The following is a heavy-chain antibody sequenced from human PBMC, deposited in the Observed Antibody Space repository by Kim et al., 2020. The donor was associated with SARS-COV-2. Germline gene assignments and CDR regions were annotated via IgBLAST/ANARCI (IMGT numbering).Heavy chain of an antibody. Sequence: GGSLRLSCAASGFTFSNAWMSWVRQAPGKGLEWVGRIKSKTDGGTTDYAAPGKGRFTISRDDSKNTLYLQMNSLKTEDTAVYYCTTDHYYGSGSCRYYFDYWGQGTLVTVSS. D-gene: IGHD3-10*01. CDR2: IKSKTDGGTT. V-gene: IGHV3-15*01. CDR1: GFTFSNAW. CDR3: TTDHYYGSGSCRYYFDY. J-gene: IGHJ4*02.